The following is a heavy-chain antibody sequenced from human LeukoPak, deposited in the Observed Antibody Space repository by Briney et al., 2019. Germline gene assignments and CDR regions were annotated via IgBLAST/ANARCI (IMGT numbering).Heavy chain of an antibody. CDR1: GFLFSNYG. Sequence: GGSLRLSCVASGFLFSNYGMHWVRQAPGKGLEWVAVTWYDGSRENYVDSVKGRFTISRDNSKNTLYLQMNSLRAEDTAVYYCARSWGGWGYYFDYWGQGTLVTVSS. CDR3: ARSWGGWGYYFDY. D-gene: IGHD3-16*01. J-gene: IGHJ4*02. CDR2: TWYDGSRE. V-gene: IGHV3-33*01.